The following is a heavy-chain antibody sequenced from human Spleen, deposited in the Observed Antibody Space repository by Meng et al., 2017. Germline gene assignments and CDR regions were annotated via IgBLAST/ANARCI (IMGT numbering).Heavy chain of an antibody. J-gene: IGHJ3*02. Sequence: ASVKVSCKASGYTFTSYDINWVRQATGQGLEWMGWMNPNSGNTGYAQKFQGRVTMTRNTSISTAYMELSSLRSEDTVVYYCARGNDVLRFLEWLPAAFGAFDIWGQGTMVTVSS. V-gene: IGHV1-8*01. CDR1: GYTFTSYD. CDR2: MNPNSGNT. D-gene: IGHD3-3*01. CDR3: ARGNDVLRFLEWLPAAFGAFDI.